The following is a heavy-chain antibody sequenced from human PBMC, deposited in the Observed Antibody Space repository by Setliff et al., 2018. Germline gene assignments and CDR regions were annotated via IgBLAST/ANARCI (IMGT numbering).Heavy chain of an antibody. V-gene: IGHV1-69*05. CDR3: ASALIRRVAVAGKSQFDY. CDR2: IIPILGTT. D-gene: IGHD6-19*01. Sequence: SVKVSCKASGGFSTHAISWVRQVPGQALEWMGGIIPILGTTDYAQNFQGRVTITTDQSTSSAYLEMSNLRSEDTAVYYCASALIRRVAVAGKSQFDYWGQGTLGTVSS. CDR1: GGFSTHA. J-gene: IGHJ4*01.